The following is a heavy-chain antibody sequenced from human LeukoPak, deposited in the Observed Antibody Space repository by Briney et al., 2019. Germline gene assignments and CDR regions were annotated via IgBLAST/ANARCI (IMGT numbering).Heavy chain of an antibody. CDR1: GYTFTSYY. CDR2: INPSGGST. V-gene: IGHV1-46*03. J-gene: IGHJ3*02. Sequence: ASVKVSCKASGYTFTSYYMHWVRQAPGQGLEWMGIINPSGGSTSYAQKFQGRVTMTRYTSTSTVYMELSSLRSEDTAVYYCAREQQLVPGDNAFDIWGQGTMVTVSS. CDR3: AREQQLVPGDNAFDI. D-gene: IGHD6-13*01.